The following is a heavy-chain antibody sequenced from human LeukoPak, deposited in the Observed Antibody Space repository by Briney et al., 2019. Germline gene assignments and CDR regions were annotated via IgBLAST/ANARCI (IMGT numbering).Heavy chain of an antibody. J-gene: IGHJ3*02. CDR3: ARDRASSGYYFDI. CDR1: GYTFTSYY. CDR2: INPSGGST. Sequence: ASVKVYCKASGYTFTSYYMHWVRQAPGQGLEWMGIINPSGGSTNYAQKFQGRVTMTRDTSTSTVYMELSSLRSEDTAVYYCARDRASSGYYFDIWGQGTMVTVSS. V-gene: IGHV1-46*01. D-gene: IGHD3-22*01.